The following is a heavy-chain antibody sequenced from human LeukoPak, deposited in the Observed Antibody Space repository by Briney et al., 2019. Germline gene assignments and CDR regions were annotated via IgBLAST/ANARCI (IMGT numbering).Heavy chain of an antibody. CDR1: GFTFSSYW. J-gene: IGHJ3*02. CDR2: IKQDGSQK. Sequence: GGSLRLSCAASGFTFSSYWMSWVRQAPGKGLEWVANIKQDGSQKYYVDSVKGRFTISRDNAKNSLYLQMNSLRVEDTAVYYCARLRDSSGWYFAAFDIWGQGTMVTVSS. V-gene: IGHV3-7*03. D-gene: IGHD6-19*01. CDR3: ARLRDSSGWYFAAFDI.